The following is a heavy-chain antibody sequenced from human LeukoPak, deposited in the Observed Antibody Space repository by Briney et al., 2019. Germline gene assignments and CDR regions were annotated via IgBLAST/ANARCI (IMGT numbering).Heavy chain of an antibody. Sequence: PGGSLRLSCAASGFTVSSNFMSWVRQAPGKGLEWVSVIYSGGTTYYADSVKGRFTISRDSSKNTLYLQMNTLRVEDTAVYYCARGVSSGWYYFDFWSQGTLVTVS. CDR3: ARGVSSGWYYFDF. D-gene: IGHD6-19*01. V-gene: IGHV3-66*01. CDR2: IYSGGTT. J-gene: IGHJ4*02. CDR1: GFTVSSNF.